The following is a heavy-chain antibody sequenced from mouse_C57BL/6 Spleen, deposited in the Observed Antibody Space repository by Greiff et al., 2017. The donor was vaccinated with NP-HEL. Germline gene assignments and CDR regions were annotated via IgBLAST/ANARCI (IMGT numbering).Heavy chain of an antibody. Sequence: QVQLQQSGPGLVQPSQSLSISCTVSGFSFSSYGVHWVRQSPGKGLEWLGVIWSGGSTDYHAAFISRLSISKDKSKSQVFFKMNSLQADDTAIYYCATYSNSAWCAYWGQGTLVTVSA. CDR1: GFSFSSYG. CDR2: IWSGGST. V-gene: IGHV2-2*01. CDR3: ATYSNSAWCAY. J-gene: IGHJ3*01. D-gene: IGHD2-5*01.